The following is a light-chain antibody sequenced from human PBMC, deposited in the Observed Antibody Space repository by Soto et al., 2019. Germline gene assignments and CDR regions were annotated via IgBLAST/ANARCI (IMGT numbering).Light chain of an antibody. CDR3: CSFASSSTFYV. J-gene: IGLJ1*01. CDR1: ASDVGSSNL. CDR2: EGR. V-gene: IGLV2-23*01. Sequence: QSALTQPASVSGSPGQSITISCTGTASDVGSSNLVSWYQQYPGKAPKLIIYEGRRRPSGVSGRFSGYKSGNTASLTISGLQAEDEADYYCCSFASSSTFYVFGTGTKLTVL.